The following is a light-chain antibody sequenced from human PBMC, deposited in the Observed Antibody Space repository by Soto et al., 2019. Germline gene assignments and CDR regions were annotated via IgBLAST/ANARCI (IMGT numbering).Light chain of an antibody. CDR3: QQYKDWAPLT. CDR2: GAS. Sequence: EIVMTQSPATLSVSPGERATLSCRASQSVSSNLAWYQQKPGQAPRLLISGASTRATGIPARFSGSGSGTEFTLTISSLQSEDFAVYYCQQYKDWAPLTFGGGTKVEIK. V-gene: IGKV3D-15*01. J-gene: IGKJ4*01. CDR1: QSVSSN.